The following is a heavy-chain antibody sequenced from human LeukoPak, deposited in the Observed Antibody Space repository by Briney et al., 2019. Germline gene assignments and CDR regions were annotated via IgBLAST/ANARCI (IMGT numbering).Heavy chain of an antibody. D-gene: IGHD6-19*01. Sequence: ASVKVSCKASGGKFSSYAISWVRQAPGQGLEWMGWISAYNGNTNYAQKLQGRVTMTTDTSTSTAYMELRSLRSDDTAVYYCARAENSSGWYLNYYYYMDVWGKGTTVTVSS. V-gene: IGHV1-18*01. J-gene: IGHJ6*03. CDR3: ARAENSSGWYLNYYYYMDV. CDR1: GGKFSSYA. CDR2: ISAYNGNT.